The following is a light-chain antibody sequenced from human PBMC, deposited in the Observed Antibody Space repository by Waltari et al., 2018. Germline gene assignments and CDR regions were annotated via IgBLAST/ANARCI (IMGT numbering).Light chain of an antibody. CDR2: EDN. J-gene: IGLJ3*02. V-gene: IGLV6-57*04. Sequence: NFILTQPHSVSESPGRTVTISCTRSSGSIADNFVQWYQQRPGSAPTTVIYEDNRSPSGVPDLFSGSMDRSSNSASLTISGLKTEDEADYYCQSYDSSDPWVFGGGTKLTVL. CDR3: QSYDSSDPWV. CDR1: SGSIADNF.